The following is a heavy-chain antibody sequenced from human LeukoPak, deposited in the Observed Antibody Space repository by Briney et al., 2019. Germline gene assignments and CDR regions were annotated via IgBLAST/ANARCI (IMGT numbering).Heavy chain of an antibody. CDR1: GFIFSNYG. D-gene: IGHD3/OR15-3a*01. J-gene: IGHJ4*02. V-gene: IGHV3-30*12. CDR3: ARVLAFFALSL. Sequence: HPGRSLRLSCAASGFIFSNYGMHWLRQAPGKGPEWVTGIDYNGRKTYYADSVKGRFTLSRDDSKSTLYLQMNSLRSEDTAAYYCARVLAFFALSLGGQGTLVTVSS. CDR2: IDYNGRKT.